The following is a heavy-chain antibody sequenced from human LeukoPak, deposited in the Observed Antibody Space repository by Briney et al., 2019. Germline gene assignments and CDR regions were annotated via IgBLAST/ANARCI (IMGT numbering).Heavy chain of an antibody. D-gene: IGHD3-9*01. V-gene: IGHV1-18*01. CDR3: ARDRYYDILTGAYYYYGMDV. CDR2: ISAYNGNT. CDR1: GYTFTSYG. J-gene: IGHJ6*02. Sequence: EASVKVSCKASGYTFTSYGISWVRQAPGQGLEWMGWISAYNGNTNYAQKLQGRVTMTTDTSTSTAYMELRSLRSDDTAVYYCARDRYYDILTGAYYYYGMDVWGQGTTVTVSS.